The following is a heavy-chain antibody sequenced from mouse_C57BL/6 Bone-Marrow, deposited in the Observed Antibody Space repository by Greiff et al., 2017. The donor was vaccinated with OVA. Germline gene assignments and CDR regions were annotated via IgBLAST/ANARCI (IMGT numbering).Heavy chain of an antibody. V-gene: IGHV1-69*01. CDR3: AREGSSSMDY. J-gene: IGHJ4*01. CDR1: GYTFTSYW. D-gene: IGHD1-1*01. Sequence: QVQLQQPGAELVMPGASVKLSCKASGYTFTSYWMHWVKQRPGQGLEWIGEIDPSDSYTNYTQKFKGKSTLTVDKSSSTAYMQLSSLTSEDSAVYYCAREGSSSMDYWGQGTSVTVSS. CDR2: IDPSDSYT.